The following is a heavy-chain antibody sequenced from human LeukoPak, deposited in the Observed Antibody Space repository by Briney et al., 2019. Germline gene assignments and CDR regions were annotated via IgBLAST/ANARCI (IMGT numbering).Heavy chain of an antibody. CDR2: ISSSSSNL. CDR1: GFTFSSYS. J-gene: IGHJ5*02. Sequence: PGGSLRLSCAASGFTFSSYSMNWVRQAPGKGLEWVSAISSSSSNLYYADSVKGRFTISRDNARNTLYLQMNSLRTEDTAVYYCARPRIEGATHWFDPWGQGTLVTVSS. V-gene: IGHV3-21*01. D-gene: IGHD1-26*01. CDR3: ARPRIEGATHWFDP.